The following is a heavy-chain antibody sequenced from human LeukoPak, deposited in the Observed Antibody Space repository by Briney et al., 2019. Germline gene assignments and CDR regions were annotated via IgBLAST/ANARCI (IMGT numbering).Heavy chain of an antibody. CDR3: ARGPLSTVYYSAMDV. CDR1: GFTFSSYA. J-gene: IGHJ6*02. D-gene: IGHD4-11*01. CDR2: ISYDGSSK. V-gene: IGHV3-30-3*01. Sequence: GGSLRLSCAASGFTFSSYAMHWVRQAPGKGLERVAVISYDGSSKYYADSVKGRFTISRDNSKNTLYLQMNSLRAEDTAVYYCARGPLSTVYYSAMDVWGQGTTVTVSS.